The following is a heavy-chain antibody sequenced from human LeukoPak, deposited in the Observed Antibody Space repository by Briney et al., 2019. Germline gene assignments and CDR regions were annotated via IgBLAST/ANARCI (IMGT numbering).Heavy chain of an antibody. Sequence: GGSLRLSCAASGFTFSSNYMSWVRQAPGKGLEWVSVIYSGGSTYYADSVKGRFTISRDNSKNTLYLQMNSLRAEDTAVYYCARDTGSGWYRGAFDIWGQGTMVTVSS. V-gene: IGHV3-53*01. D-gene: IGHD6-19*01. CDR1: GFTFSSNY. CDR2: IYSGGST. J-gene: IGHJ3*02. CDR3: ARDTGSGWYRGAFDI.